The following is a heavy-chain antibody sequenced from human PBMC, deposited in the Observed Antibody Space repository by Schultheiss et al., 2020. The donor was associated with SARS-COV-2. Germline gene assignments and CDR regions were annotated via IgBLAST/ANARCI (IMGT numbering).Heavy chain of an antibody. V-gene: IGHV3-21*01. D-gene: IGHD2/OR15-2a*01. Sequence: GGSLRLSCAASGFTFSSYSMNWVRQAPGKGLEWVSSISSSSSYIYYADSVKGRFTISRDNAKNSLYLQMNSLRAEDTAVYYCARVDFREVNAFDIWGQGTMVTVSS. CDR1: GFTFSSYS. CDR3: ARVDFREVNAFDI. CDR2: ISSSSSYI. J-gene: IGHJ3*02.